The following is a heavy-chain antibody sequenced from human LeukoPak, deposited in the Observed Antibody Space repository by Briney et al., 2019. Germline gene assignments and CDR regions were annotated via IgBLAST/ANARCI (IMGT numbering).Heavy chain of an antibody. V-gene: IGHV3-23*01. Sequence: GGSLRLSCAASGFTFSNYAIHWVRQAPGKGLEWVSIVGGRGVKTYYADSVKGRFTISRDNSKDTVYLQMNSLRAEDTAVYYCAKRGDCSGTCTYDYWGQGTLVTVSS. D-gene: IGHD2-2*01. CDR3: AKRGDCSGTCTYDY. J-gene: IGHJ4*02. CDR1: GFTFSNYA. CDR2: VGGRGVKT.